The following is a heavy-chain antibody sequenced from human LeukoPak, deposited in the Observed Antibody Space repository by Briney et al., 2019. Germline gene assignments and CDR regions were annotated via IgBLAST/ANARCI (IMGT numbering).Heavy chain of an antibody. CDR1: GFTFSSYA. V-gene: IGHV3-30*04. D-gene: IGHD1-26*01. J-gene: IGHJ6*03. CDR3: ARDPGVGATNYYYYMDV. CDR2: ISYDGSNK. Sequence: GGSLRLSCAASGFTFSSYAMHWVRQAPGKGLEWVAVISYDGSNKYYADSVKGRFTISRDNSKNTLYLQMNSLRAEDTAVYYCARDPGVGATNYYYYMDVWGKGTTVTVSS.